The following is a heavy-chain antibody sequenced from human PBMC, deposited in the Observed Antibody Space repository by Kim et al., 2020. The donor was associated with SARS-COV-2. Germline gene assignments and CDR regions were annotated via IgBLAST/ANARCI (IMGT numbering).Heavy chain of an antibody. Sequence: SETLSLTCAVYGGSFSGYYWSWIHQPPGKGLEWIGEINHSGSTNYNPSLKSRVTISVDTSKNQFSLKLSSVTAADTAVYYCARRRVVPAAISFRSNWFDPWGQGTLVTVSS. D-gene: IGHD2-2*02. CDR2: INHSGST. CDR3: ARRRVVPAAISFRSNWFDP. J-gene: IGHJ5*02. CDR1: GGSFSGYY. V-gene: IGHV4-34*01.